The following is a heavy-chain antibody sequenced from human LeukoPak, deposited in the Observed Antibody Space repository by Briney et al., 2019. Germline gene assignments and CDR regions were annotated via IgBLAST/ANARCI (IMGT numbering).Heavy chain of an antibody. J-gene: IGHJ4*02. D-gene: IGHD1-26*01. CDR3: AKDPYGGTYPSYFDY. CDR1: GFTLSIYG. CDR2: LRYDGSTA. V-gene: IGHV3-30*02. Sequence: GSLSLSCAASGFTLSIYGMNWVRQAPGKGLDWVAFLRYDGSTAFYEDSVKGRFTISRDSSKNTLYLQMNSLTPADTAIYYCAKDPYGGTYPSYFDYWGQGTLVTVSS.